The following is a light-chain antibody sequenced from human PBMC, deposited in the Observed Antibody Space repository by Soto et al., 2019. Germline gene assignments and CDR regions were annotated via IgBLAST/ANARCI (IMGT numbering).Light chain of an antibody. CDR1: QSISPY. CDR2: KAS. Sequence: DIQMTQSPSTLSASVGDRVTITCRATQSISPYLAWYQQKPGKAPKLLIYKASILQSGVPSTFSGSGSGTEFTLTISSLQPDDFATYYCQHYNTYRWTFGQGTKVYIK. J-gene: IGKJ1*01. V-gene: IGKV1-5*03. CDR3: QHYNTYRWT.